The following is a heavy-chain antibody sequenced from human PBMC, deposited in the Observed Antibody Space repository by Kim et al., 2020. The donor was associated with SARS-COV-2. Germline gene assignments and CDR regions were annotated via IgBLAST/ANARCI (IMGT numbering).Heavy chain of an antibody. CDR2: NDYSGRA. J-gene: IGHJ4*02. V-gene: IGHV4-39*01. D-gene: IGHD6-13*01. CDR1: GGSISGYW. CDR3: ARFTGVTASSLLDS. Sequence: SETLSLTCTVSGGSISGYWWGWIRQPPGKGLEWIGINDYSGRAYYNPSLKSRVSISVDTSQSQFSLRLTSVTAADTAVYSCARFTGVTASSLLDSWGKGT.